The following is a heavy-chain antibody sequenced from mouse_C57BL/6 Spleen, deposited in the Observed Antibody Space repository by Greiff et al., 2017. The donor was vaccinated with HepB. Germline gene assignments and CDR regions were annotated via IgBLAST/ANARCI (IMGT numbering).Heavy chain of an antibody. CDR2: ISSGGSYT. CDR1: GFTFSSYG. CDR3: ARQGGLGDAMDY. Sequence: EVMLVESGGDLVKPGGSLKLSCAASGFTFSSYGMSWVRQTPDKRLEWVATISSGGSYTYYPDSVKGRFTISRDNAKNTLYLQMSSLKSEDTAMYYCARQGGLGDAMDYWGQGTSVTVSS. J-gene: IGHJ4*01. V-gene: IGHV5-6*01.